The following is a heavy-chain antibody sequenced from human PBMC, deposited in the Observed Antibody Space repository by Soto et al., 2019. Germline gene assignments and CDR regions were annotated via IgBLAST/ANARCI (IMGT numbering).Heavy chain of an antibody. J-gene: IGHJ6*02. V-gene: IGHV1-69*12. CDR3: ARVNDRQHVCCNSYYVIGV. D-gene: IGHD1-1*01. Sequence: QVQLVQSGAEVKKPGSSVTVSCKASGGTFGNSAISWVRQAPGQGLEWMGGIIPIFPTPDYAQKFPGRVTITAHEATGTAYRELSRLRSDVTAVYDCARVNDRQHVCCNSYYVIGVWCQWTAVTVSS. CDR1: GGTFGNSA. CDR2: IIPIFPTP.